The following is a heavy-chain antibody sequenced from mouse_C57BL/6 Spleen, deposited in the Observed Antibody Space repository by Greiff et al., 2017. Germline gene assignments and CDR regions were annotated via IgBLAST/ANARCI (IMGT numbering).Heavy chain of an antibody. CDR3: TTRAVDAY. CDR1: GFNIKDYY. D-gene: IGHD1-1*01. Sequence: VQLQQSGAELVRPGASVKLSCTASGFNIKDYYMHWVKQRPEQGLEWIGRIDPEDGDTEYAPKFKGKATMTADKSSNTAYLQLSSLTSEDTAVYYCTTRAVDAYWGQGTTLTVSS. CDR2: IDPEDGDT. J-gene: IGHJ2*01. V-gene: IGHV14-1*01.